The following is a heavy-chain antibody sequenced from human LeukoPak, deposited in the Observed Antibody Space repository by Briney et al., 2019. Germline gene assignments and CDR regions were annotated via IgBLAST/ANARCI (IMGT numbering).Heavy chain of an antibody. CDR2: ISYDGSNK. CDR3: AKDRHSGSLPLQFDY. D-gene: IGHD1-26*01. Sequence: GGSLRLSCAASGFTFSSYGMHWVRQAPGKGLEWVAVISYDGSNKYYADSVKGRFTISRDNSKNTLYLQMNSLRAEDTAVYYCAKDRHSGSLPLQFDYWGQGTLVTVSS. V-gene: IGHV3-30*18. J-gene: IGHJ4*02. CDR1: GFTFSSYG.